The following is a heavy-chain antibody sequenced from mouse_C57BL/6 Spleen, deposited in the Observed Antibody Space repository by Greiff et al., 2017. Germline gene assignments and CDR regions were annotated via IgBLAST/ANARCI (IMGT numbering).Heavy chain of an antibody. CDR2: INPSNGGT. J-gene: IGHJ1*03. CDR1: GYTFTDYY. Sequence: QVQLQQSGPELVKPGASVKISCKASGYTFTDYYINWVKQRPGQGLEWIGNINPSNGGTNYNEKFKSKATLTVDKSSSTAYMQLSSLTSEDSAVYYCARSSLRFLYWYFDVWGTGTTVTVSS. CDR3: ARSSLRFLYWYFDV. D-gene: IGHD1-1*01. V-gene: IGHV1-53*01.